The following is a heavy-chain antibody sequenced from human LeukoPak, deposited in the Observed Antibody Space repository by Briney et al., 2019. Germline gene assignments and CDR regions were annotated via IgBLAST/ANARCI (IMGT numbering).Heavy chain of an antibody. D-gene: IGHD3-22*01. J-gene: IGHJ4*02. Sequence: GGSLRLSCVASGFTFSSYGMSWVRQAPGKGLAWVSSISYSSIYISYADSVKGRFTISRDDARNSVYLQMDGLRVEDTAVYYCVRGYYYDSSVAYWGQGTLVTVSS. CDR2: ISYSSIYI. CDR3: VRGYYYDSSVAY. CDR1: GFTFSSYG. V-gene: IGHV3-21*01.